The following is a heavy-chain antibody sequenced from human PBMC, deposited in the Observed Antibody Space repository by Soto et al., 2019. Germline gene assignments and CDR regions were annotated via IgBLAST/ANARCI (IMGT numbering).Heavy chain of an antibody. V-gene: IGHV3-15*07. CDR1: SVSNAW. CDR3: YPVAGSSGGDY. Sequence: SVSNAWMNWVRQDPGKGLEWVGRIKSKTDGGTTDYAAPVKGRFTISRDDSKNTLYLQMNSLKTEDTAVYYCYPVAGSSGGDYWGQGTLVTVSS. J-gene: IGHJ4*02. D-gene: IGHD6-19*01. CDR2: IKSKTDGGTT.